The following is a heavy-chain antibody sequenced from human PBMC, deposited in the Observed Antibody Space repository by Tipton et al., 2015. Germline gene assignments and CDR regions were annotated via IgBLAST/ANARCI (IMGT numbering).Heavy chain of an antibody. CDR1: SGPISSSSHY. V-gene: IGHV4-39*01. CDR3: ARQTTLGFYDSSGYYFAGHAFDM. J-gene: IGHJ3*02. Sequence: TLSLTCTVSSGPISSSSHYWAWIRQPPGKGLEWIGSVYHSGSTYYNPSLDSRVTISVDTSKNQFSLNLSSVTAADTAVYYCARQTTLGFYDSSGYYFAGHAFDMWGQGTMVTVSS. CDR2: VYHSGST. D-gene: IGHD3-22*01.